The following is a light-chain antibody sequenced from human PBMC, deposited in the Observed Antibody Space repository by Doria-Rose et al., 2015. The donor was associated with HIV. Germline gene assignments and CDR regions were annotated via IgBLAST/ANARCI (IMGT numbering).Light chain of an antibody. CDR2: AAS. Sequence: ITPSPSSLSASIGDRVTITCRASQTVSTYLNWFQQEPGKAPKLLIYAASRLQSGVPSRFSGGGSGTDFTLTISGLQPGDFATYYCQQTYSSPPWTFGQGTKVEMK. V-gene: IGKV1-39*01. CDR1: QTVSTY. J-gene: IGKJ1*01. CDR3: QQTYSSPPWT.